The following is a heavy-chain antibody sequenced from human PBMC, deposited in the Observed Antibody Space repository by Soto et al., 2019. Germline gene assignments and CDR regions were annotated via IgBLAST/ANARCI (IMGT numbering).Heavy chain of an antibody. V-gene: IGHV3-30*18. D-gene: IGHD1-26*01. J-gene: IGHJ4*02. CDR3: AKSCGGSYQEFDY. Sequence: QGQLVESGGGVVQPGRSLRLSCAGTGFILSNYGMHWVRQAPGKGLEWVAVISSNGIITYADSVKGRFTISRDNSKNTVNLQMNSLRAEDTGVYYCAKSCGGSYQEFDYWGQGTLVTVSS. CDR1: GFILSNYG. CDR2: ISSNGIIT.